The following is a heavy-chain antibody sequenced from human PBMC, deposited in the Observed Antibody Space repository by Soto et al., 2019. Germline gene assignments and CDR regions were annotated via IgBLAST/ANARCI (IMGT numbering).Heavy chain of an antibody. D-gene: IGHD6-13*01. CDR2: TYYRSKWYN. V-gene: IGHV6-1*01. CDR3: ARDLPAAAGTRYYYYYGMDV. J-gene: IGHJ6*02. CDR1: GDSVSSNSAA. Sequence: QVQLQQSGPGLVKPSQTLSLTCAISGDSVSSNSAAWNWIRQSPSRGLEWLGRTYYRSKWYNDYAVSVKSRITINPDTSKTQFSLQLNSVTPEDTAVYYCARDLPAAAGTRYYYYYGMDVWGQGTTVTVSS.